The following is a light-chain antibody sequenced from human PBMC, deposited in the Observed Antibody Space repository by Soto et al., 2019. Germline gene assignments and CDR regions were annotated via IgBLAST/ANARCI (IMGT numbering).Light chain of an antibody. CDR3: QQSYSTLSIT. CDR2: KAS. Sequence: FHVAPSPCTLSASVGDRVTINCWGSPTISSWLAWYQQKPGKAPKLLIYKASTLKSGVPSRFSGSGSGTDFTLTISSLQPEDFATYYCQQSYSTLSITFGQGTRLEIK. CDR1: PTISSW. J-gene: IGKJ5*01. V-gene: IGKV1-5*03.